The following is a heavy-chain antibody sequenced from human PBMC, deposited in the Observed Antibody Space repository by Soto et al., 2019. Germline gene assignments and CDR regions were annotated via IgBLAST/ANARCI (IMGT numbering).Heavy chain of an antibody. J-gene: IGHJ4*02. CDR3: AREDIVGATPDY. V-gene: IGHV3-48*02. CDR1: GFTFSIYG. Sequence: GGSPRLSCAASGFTFSIYGMNWVRQAPGRGLEWLSYISSSSATIYYTDSVKGRFTISRDNAKDSLYLQMSSLGDDDTAVYYCAREDIVGATPDYWGQGTLVTVSS. CDR2: ISSSSATI. D-gene: IGHD1-26*01.